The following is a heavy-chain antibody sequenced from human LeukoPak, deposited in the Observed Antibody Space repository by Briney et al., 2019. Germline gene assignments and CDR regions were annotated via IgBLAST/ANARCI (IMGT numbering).Heavy chain of an antibody. CDR1: GYTFTSYD. J-gene: IGHJ3*02. CDR3: ARGADESDAFDI. CDR2: MNPNSGNT. Sequence: GASVKVSCKASGYTFTSYDINWARQATGQGLEWMGWMNPNSGNTGYALKFQGRVTITRNTSISTAYMELSSLRSEDTAVYYCARGADESDAFDIWGQGTMVTVSS. V-gene: IGHV1-8*03.